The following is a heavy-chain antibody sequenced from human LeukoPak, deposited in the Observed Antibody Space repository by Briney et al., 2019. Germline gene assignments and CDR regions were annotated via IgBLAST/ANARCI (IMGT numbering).Heavy chain of an antibody. CDR3: ARSHQRVGIEDY. D-gene: IGHD1-26*01. Sequence: SGGSLRLSCAASGFTFNSFGMSWVRQAPGKGLEWLSYISSSSSTIYYADSVRGRFTISRDNAKNSLYLQINSLRADDTAVYYCARSHQRVGIEDYRGQGTLVTVSS. CDR2: ISSSSSTI. CDR1: GFTFNSFG. J-gene: IGHJ4*02. V-gene: IGHV3-48*04.